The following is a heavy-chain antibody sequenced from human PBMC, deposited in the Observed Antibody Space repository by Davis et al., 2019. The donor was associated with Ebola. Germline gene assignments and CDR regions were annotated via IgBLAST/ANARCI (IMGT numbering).Heavy chain of an antibody. Sequence: SVKVSCKASGYTFTSYAMHWVRQAPGQRLEWMGGIIPIFGTANYAQKFQGRVTITADKSTSTAYMELSSLRSEDTAVYYCARGEYSSGWYTRYWYFDLWGRGTLVTVSS. V-gene: IGHV1-69*06. J-gene: IGHJ2*01. CDR3: ARGEYSSGWYTRYWYFDL. CDR1: GYTFTSYA. D-gene: IGHD6-19*01. CDR2: IIPIFGTA.